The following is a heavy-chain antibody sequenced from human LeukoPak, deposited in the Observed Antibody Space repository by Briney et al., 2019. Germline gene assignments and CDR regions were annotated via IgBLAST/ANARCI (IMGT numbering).Heavy chain of an antibody. J-gene: IGHJ4*02. Sequence: SETLSPTCTVSGYSISSGYYWGWIRPLPGKGLEWIGSIYHSGSTYYNPSLKSRVTISVDTSKNQFSLKLSSVTAADTAVYYCARERGSPIAVAAYRDFDYWGQGTLVTVSS. V-gene: IGHV4-38-2*02. CDR1: GYSISSGYY. D-gene: IGHD6-19*01. CDR3: ARERGSPIAVAAYRDFDY. CDR2: IYHSGST.